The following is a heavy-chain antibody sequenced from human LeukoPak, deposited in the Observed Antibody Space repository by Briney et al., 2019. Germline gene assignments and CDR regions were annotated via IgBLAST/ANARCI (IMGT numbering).Heavy chain of an antibody. CDR2: IYHTGSN. CDR1: GGSVGSADYY. D-gene: IGHD1-26*01. V-gene: IGHV4-61*08. Sequence: SETLSLTCIVSGGSVGSADYYWSWIRHPPGKALEWIGYIYHTGSNNYKYSLKSRVTISLDTSKNRFSLRLTSMTAADTAIYYCARDPGGSSHRHAFDIWGQGTMVTVSS. CDR3: ARDPGGSSHRHAFDI. J-gene: IGHJ3*02.